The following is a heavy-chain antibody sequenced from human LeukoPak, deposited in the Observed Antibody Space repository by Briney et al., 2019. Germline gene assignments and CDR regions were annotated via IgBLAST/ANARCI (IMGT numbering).Heavy chain of an antibody. D-gene: IGHD1-26*01. J-gene: IGHJ4*02. CDR3: ARGRGGATTGFDH. CDR1: GYTFSVYY. V-gene: IGHV1-2*02. Sequence: GASVKVSCKASGYTFSVYYMHWVRQAPGQGLESMGWINSNSGARNYAPKFQGRVTFSRDNSISTAYMELSSLRSDDTAIYYCARGRGGATTGFDHWGQGTLVTVSS. CDR2: INSNSGAR.